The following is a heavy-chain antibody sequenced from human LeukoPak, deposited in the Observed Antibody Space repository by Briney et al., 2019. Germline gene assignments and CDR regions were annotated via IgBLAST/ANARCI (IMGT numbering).Heavy chain of an antibody. J-gene: IGHJ4*02. CDR3: ARGTAAVNFPFDY. V-gene: IGHV1-69*01. D-gene: IGHD6-13*01. Sequence: SVNVSCKASGGTFSSYAISWVRQAPGQGLEWMGGIIPIFGTANYAQKFQGRVTITADESTSTAYMELSSLRSEDTAVYYCARGTAAVNFPFDYWGQRTLVTVSS. CDR2: IIPIFGTA. CDR1: GGTFSSYA.